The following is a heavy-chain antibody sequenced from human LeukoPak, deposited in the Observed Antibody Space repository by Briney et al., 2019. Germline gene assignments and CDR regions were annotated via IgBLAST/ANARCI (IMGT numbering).Heavy chain of an antibody. V-gene: IGHV1-69*13. CDR3: ARVKELDAYYYNYGMDA. CDR2: IIPILGTA. Sequence: ASVKVSCKVSGGTFSSYAIRWVRQAPGQGLEWMGGIIPILGTAKHAQKFQGRVTITADESTSTAYMELSSLRSEDTAVYYCARVKELDAYYYNYGMDAWGQGTTVTVSS. J-gene: IGHJ6*02. D-gene: IGHD1-7*01. CDR1: GGTFSSYA.